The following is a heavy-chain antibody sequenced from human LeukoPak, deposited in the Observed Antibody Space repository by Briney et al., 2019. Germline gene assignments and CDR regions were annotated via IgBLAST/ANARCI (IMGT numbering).Heavy chain of an antibody. Sequence: GQSLRPSCAAAGFSFSSSAMNWVRQAPGEGIEWVSFISSRGSYIYYVDSLKGRFTLSRDNATNSLCLQMNSLRAEDTAVYYCARVEDYDILTGFDYWGQGTLVTVSS. CDR3: ARVEDYDILTGFDY. V-gene: IGHV3-21*01. D-gene: IGHD3-9*01. CDR1: GFSFSSSA. CDR2: ISSRGSYI. J-gene: IGHJ4*02.